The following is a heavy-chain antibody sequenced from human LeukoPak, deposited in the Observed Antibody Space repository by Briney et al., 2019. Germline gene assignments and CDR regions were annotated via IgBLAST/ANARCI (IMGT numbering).Heavy chain of an antibody. Sequence: PGGSLRLSCVPSAFTPSSNYMSWGRQAPGKGLEWVSLIYSGGSTYYTDTVKGGFTISRDNSKNTLYLQMNSLTAEDKAVYYCERRYYDSSGYLRAFDIWGEGTMVTVSS. J-gene: IGHJ3*02. CDR3: ERRYYDSSGYLRAFDI. CDR2: IYSGGST. V-gene: IGHV3-53*01. D-gene: IGHD3-22*01. CDR1: AFTPSSNY.